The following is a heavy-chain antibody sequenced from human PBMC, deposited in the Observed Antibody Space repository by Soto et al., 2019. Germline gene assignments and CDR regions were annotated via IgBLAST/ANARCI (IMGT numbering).Heavy chain of an antibody. CDR2: IYYSGGT. CDR3: ARLRFTYEGFRKLNWYFDL. J-gene: IGHJ2*01. D-gene: IGHD3-22*01. V-gene: IGHV4-39*01. Sequence: PSETLSLTCTVSGGSISSSSYYWGWIRQPPGKGLEWIGSIYYSGGTYYNPSLKSRVTISVDTSKNQFSLKLSSVTAADTAVYYCARLRFTYEGFRKLNWYFDLWGRGTLVTVSS. CDR1: GGSISSSSYY.